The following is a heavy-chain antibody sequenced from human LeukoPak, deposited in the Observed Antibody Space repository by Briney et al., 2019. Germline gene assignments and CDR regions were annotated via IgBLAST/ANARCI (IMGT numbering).Heavy chain of an antibody. Sequence: GGSLRLSCAASGFTFSSYEMNWVRQAPGKGLEWVSYIDSVKGRFTISRDNAKNSLYLQMNSLRAEDTAVYYCAELGITMIGGVWGKGTTVTISS. CDR2: I. CDR1: GFTFSSYE. J-gene: IGHJ6*04. V-gene: IGHV3-48*03. CDR3: AELGITMIGGV. D-gene: IGHD3-10*02.